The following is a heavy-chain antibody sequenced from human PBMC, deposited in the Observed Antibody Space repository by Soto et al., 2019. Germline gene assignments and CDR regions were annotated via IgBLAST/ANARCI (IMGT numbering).Heavy chain of an antibody. CDR2: INHSGST. V-gene: IGHV4-34*01. J-gene: IGHJ6*03. CDR3: ARTPAARYYYYYMDV. CDR1: GGSFSGYY. D-gene: IGHD2-2*01. Sequence: PSETLSLTCAVYGGSFSGYYWSWIRQPPGKGLEWIGEINHSGSTNYNPSLKSRVTISVDTSKNQFSLKLSSVTAADTAVYYCARTPAARYYYYYMDVWGKGTTVTVSS.